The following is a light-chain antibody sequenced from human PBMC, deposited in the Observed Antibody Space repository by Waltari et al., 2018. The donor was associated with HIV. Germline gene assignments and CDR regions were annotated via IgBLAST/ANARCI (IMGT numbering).Light chain of an antibody. V-gene: IGKV3-20*01. Sequence: TQSPSSVSASVGDRVTFTCRASQSVDSSFLGWYQQKPGQAPRLLIFGASSRATGTPDRFSGSGSGTDFTLTVSRLEPEDFAVYYCQQHDIYTWTFGPGTRVDIK. J-gene: IGKJ1*01. CDR3: QQHDIYTWT. CDR1: QSVDSSF. CDR2: GAS.